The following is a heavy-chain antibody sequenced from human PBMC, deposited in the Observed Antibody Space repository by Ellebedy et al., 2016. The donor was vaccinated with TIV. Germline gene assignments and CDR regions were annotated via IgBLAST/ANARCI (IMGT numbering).Heavy chain of an antibody. CDR1: GFSLSTSGMC. Sequence: SGPTLVKPTQTLTLTCTFSGFSLSTSGMCVSWIRQPPGKALEWLARIDWDDDKYYSTSLKTRLTISKDTSKNQVVLTMTNMDPVDTATYYCARSAPDGIAAAGSIWFDPWGQGTLVTVSS. D-gene: IGHD6-13*01. CDR2: IDWDDDK. V-gene: IGHV2-70*11. J-gene: IGHJ5*02. CDR3: ARSAPDGIAAAGSIWFDP.